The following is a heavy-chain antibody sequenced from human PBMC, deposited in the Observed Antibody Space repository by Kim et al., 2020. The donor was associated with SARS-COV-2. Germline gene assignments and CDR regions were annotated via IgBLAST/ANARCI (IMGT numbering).Heavy chain of an antibody. CDR3: AVVPGPYIVLMLYALYGMDV. Sequence: SETLSLTWAVYGGSFRGYYWSWIRQPPGKGLEWIGEINHSGSTNYNLYLKSRVTISVDTSKKQFSLQLSPVTAQDTACYYCAVVPGPYIVLMLYALYGMDVWSPGTSGAVPS. D-gene: IGHD2-8*01. CDR1: GGSFRGYY. J-gene: IGHJ6*02. V-gene: IGHV4-34*01. CDR2: INHSGST.